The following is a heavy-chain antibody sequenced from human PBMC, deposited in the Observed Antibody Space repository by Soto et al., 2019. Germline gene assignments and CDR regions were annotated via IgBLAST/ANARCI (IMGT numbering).Heavy chain of an antibody. Sequence: SETLSLTCAVYGGSFSGYYWSWIRQPPGKGLEWIGEINHSGSTNYNPSLKSRVTISVDTSKNQFSLKLSSVTAADTAVYYCARGHSGYGPDYWRHGTLVTVSS. CDR1: GGSFSGYY. D-gene: IGHD5-12*01. J-gene: IGHJ4*01. CDR3: ARGHSGYGPDY. CDR2: INHSGST. V-gene: IGHV4-34*01.